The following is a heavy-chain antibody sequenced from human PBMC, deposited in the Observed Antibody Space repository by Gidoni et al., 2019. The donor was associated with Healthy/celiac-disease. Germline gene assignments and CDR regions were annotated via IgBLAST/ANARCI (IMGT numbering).Heavy chain of an antibody. CDR2: INHSGST. Sequence: QVQLQQWGAGLLRPAETLSLTGAVYGGSFSGYYWSWIRQTPGKWLEWSGEINHSGSTNNNPCLKSRVTISVDTSKNQFSLKLSSVTSADTAVYYCARSYIWGQGTLVTVSS. J-gene: IGHJ1*01. D-gene: IGHD2-2*02. CDR3: ARSYI. V-gene: IGHV4-34*01. CDR1: GGSFSGYY.